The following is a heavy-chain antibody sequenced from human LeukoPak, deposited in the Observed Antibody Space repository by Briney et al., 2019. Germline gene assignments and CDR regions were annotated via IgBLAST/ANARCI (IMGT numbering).Heavy chain of an antibody. Sequence: SSETLSLTCAVYGGSFSGYYWSWIRQPPGKGLEWIGYIYYSGSTNYNPSLKSRVTISVDTSKNQFSLKLSSVTAADTAVYYCARDRPYYYDSSGYFDLWGRGTLVTVSS. CDR1: GGSFSGYY. J-gene: IGHJ2*01. CDR2: IYYSGST. CDR3: ARDRPYYYDSSGYFDL. V-gene: IGHV4-59*01. D-gene: IGHD3-22*01.